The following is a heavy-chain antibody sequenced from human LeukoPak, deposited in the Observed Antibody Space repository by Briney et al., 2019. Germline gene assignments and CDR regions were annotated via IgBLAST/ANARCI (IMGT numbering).Heavy chain of an antibody. D-gene: IGHD4-17*01. CDR3: AKDSVKVTTVRRVPHYMDV. V-gene: IGHV3-53*05. CDR1: GFTVSSNY. CDR2: IYSGGST. Sequence: GGSLRLSCAASGFTVSSNYMSWVRQAPGKGLEWVSVIYSGGSTYYADSVKGRFTISRDNSKNTLYLQMNSLRAEDTAVYYCAKDSVKVTTVRRVPHYMDVWGKGTTVTISS. J-gene: IGHJ6*03.